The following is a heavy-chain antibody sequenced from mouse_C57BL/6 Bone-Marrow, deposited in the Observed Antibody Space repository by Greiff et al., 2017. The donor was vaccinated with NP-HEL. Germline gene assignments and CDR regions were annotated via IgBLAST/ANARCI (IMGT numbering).Heavy chain of an antibody. CDR1: GYTFTSYW. D-gene: IGHD1-1*01. CDR3: ASPYYYGSSYGYAMDY. CDR2: IDPSDSYT. V-gene: IGHV1-59*01. J-gene: IGHJ4*01. Sequence: QVQLKQPGAELVRPGTSVKLSCKASGYTFTSYWMHWVKQRPGQGLEWIGVIDPSDSYTNYNQKFKGKATLTVDTSSSTAYMQLSSLTSEDSAVYYCASPYYYGSSYGYAMDYWGQGTSVTVSS.